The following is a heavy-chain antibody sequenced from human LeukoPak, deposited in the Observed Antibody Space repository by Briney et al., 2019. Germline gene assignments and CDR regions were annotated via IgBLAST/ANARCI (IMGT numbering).Heavy chain of an antibody. CDR1: GYSISSSNW. J-gene: IGHJ3*02. CDR3: ASHLGTDDAFDI. V-gene: IGHV4-28*01. D-gene: IGHD7-27*01. CDR2: IYYSGST. Sequence: SETLSLTCAVSGYSISSSNWWGWIRQPPGKGLEWIGYIYYSGSTYYNPSLKSRVTMSVDTSKNQFSLKLSSVTAVDTAVYYCASHLGTDDAFDIWGQGTMVTVSS.